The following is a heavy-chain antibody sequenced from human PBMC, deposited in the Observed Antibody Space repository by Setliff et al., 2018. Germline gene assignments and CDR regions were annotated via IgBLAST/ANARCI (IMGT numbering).Heavy chain of an antibody. CDR1: GFTFTSAV. D-gene: IGHD6-13*01. V-gene: IGHV3-23*03. CDR3: ARCSSWHGHYPHFNY. J-gene: IGHJ4*02. Sequence: PGGSLRLSCTASGFTFTSAVMTWFRQAPGKGLEWVSVISSDGTSIYYADSVKCRFTISRDNSKNTLYLQMNRLRAEDTAIYYCARCSSWHGHYPHFNYWGQGTLVTVSS. CDR2: ISSDGTSI.